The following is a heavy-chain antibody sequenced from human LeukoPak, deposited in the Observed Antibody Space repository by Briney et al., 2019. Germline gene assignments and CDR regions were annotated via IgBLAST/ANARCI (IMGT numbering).Heavy chain of an antibody. Sequence: PSETLSLTCTVSGDSISSYNHYWGWIRQPPGKGLEWLGSICYGGSTHDNPSLKSRVTISVDTSKNQFSLRVTSATAADTAVYYCARMMYGNGWYDGYYFDYWGQGTLVTVSS. V-gene: IGHV4-39*01. CDR1: GDSISSYNHY. CDR2: ICYGGST. CDR3: ARMMYGNGWYDGYYFDY. J-gene: IGHJ4*02. D-gene: IGHD6-19*01.